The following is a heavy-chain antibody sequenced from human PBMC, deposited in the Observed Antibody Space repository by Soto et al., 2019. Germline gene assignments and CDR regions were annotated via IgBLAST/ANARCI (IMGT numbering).Heavy chain of an antibody. V-gene: IGHV4-4*07. D-gene: IGHD5-12*01. CDR1: GGSISSYY. Sequence: SETLSLTCTVSGGSISSYYWSWIRQPAGKGLEWIGRIYTSGSTNYNPSLKSRVTMSVDTSKNQFSLKLSSVTAADTAVYYCARDLATNAHYYYYYGMDVWGQGTTVTVSS. J-gene: IGHJ6*02. CDR3: ARDLATNAHYYYYYGMDV. CDR2: IYTSGST.